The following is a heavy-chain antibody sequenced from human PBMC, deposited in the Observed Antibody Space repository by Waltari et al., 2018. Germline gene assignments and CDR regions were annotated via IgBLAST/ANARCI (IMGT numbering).Heavy chain of an antibody. CDR3: ARDFVPDTRGQFDP. J-gene: IGHJ5*02. Sequence: QVQLQESGPGLVKPSETLSLTCTVSGGSITNYYWNWIRQPPGGGLEWIGYIYYSGSTKYNPSLQSRVTISLHTSKNQFSLKLSSVTAADTAIYYCARDFVPDTRGQFDPWGQGTLVTVSS. D-gene: IGHD2-2*01. V-gene: IGHV4-59*01. CDR2: IYYSGST. CDR1: GGSITNYY.